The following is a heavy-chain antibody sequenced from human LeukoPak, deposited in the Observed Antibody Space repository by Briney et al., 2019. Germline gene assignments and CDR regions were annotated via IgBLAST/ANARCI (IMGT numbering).Heavy chain of an antibody. CDR1: GGSFSGYY. D-gene: IGHD3-3*01. CDR2: INHSGST. V-gene: IGHV4-34*01. CDR3: ARVPSSAGMYYDFWSGYDAFDI. J-gene: IGHJ3*02. Sequence: SETLSLTCAVYGGSFSGYYWSWIRQPPGKGLEWIGEINHSGSTNYNPSLKSRVTISVDTSKNQFSLKLSSVTAADTAVYYCARVPSSAGMYYDFWSGYDAFDIWGQGTMVIVSS.